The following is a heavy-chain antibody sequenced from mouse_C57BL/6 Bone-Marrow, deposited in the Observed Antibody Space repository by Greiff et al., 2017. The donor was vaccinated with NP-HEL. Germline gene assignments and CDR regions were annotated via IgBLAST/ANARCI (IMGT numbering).Heavy chain of an antibody. D-gene: IGHD2-3*01. CDR2: IHPNSGST. CDR3: ARLLYDGYFWYFDV. J-gene: IGHJ1*03. CDR1: GYTFTSYW. V-gene: IGHV1-64*01. Sequence: VQLQQPGAELVKPGASVKLSCKASGYTFTSYWMHWVKQRPGQGLEWIGMIHPNSGSTNYNEKFKSKATLTVDKSSSTAYMQLSSLTSEDSAVYYCARLLYDGYFWYFDVWGTGTTVTVSS.